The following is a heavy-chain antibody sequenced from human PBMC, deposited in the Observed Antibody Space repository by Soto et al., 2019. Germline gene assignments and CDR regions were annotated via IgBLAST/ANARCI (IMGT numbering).Heavy chain of an antibody. J-gene: IGHJ6*02. CDR1: GGSISSYY. V-gene: IGHV4-59*01. CDR3: ARVRRYYYGSGTAYYGMDV. D-gene: IGHD3-10*01. CDR2: IYYSGST. Sequence: SETLSLTCTVSGGSISSYYWSWIRQPPGKGLEWIGYIYYSGSTNYNPSLKSRVTISVDTSKNQFSLKLSSVTAADTAVYYCARVRRYYYGSGTAYYGMDVWGQGTTVTVSS.